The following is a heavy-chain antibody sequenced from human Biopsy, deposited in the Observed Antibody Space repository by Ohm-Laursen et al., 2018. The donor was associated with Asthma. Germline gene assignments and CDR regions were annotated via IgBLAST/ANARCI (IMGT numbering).Heavy chain of an antibody. CDR1: GYTFNSAG. CDR2: ISVYNGNT. J-gene: IGHJ6*02. Sequence: PSVKVSCKTYGYTFNSAGITWARQAPGQVLEWMGWISVYNGNTKVAQKLQDRVTMITDTSTSTAYMELRSLRSDDTAVYFCARAVDYSHYYGIDVWGQGTTVTVS. D-gene: IGHD3-10*01. CDR3: ARAVDYSHYYGIDV. V-gene: IGHV1-18*01.